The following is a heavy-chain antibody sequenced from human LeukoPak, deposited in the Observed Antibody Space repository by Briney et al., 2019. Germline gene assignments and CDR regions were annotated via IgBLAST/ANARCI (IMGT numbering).Heavy chain of an antibody. J-gene: IGHJ6*03. CDR3: ARRDYDFWSGYSPGGYYYYMDV. D-gene: IGHD3-3*01. Sequence: AASVKVSCKASGYTFTSYYMHWVRQAPGQGLEWMGIINPSGGSTSYAQKFQGRVTMTRDTSTSTVYVELSSLRSEDTAVYYCARRDYDFWSGYSPGGYYYYMDVWGKGTTVTVSS. CDR1: GYTFTSYY. V-gene: IGHV1-46*01. CDR2: INPSGGST.